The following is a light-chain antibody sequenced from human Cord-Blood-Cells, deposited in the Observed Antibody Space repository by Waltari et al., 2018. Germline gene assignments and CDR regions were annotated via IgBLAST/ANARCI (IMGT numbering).Light chain of an antibody. Sequence: QSALTQPASVSGSPGQSITISCTGTSSDVGGYNYVSWYQQHPGKAPKLMIYDVSKRPSGGSNRFSGSKSGNTASLTISGLQAEDEADYYCSSYTSSSLYVFGTGTKVTVL. CDR3: SSYTSSSLYV. J-gene: IGLJ1*01. V-gene: IGLV2-14*01. CDR2: DVS. CDR1: SSDVGGYNY.